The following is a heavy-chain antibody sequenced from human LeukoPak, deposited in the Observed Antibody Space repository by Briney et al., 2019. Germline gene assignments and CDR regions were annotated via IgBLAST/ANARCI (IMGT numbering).Heavy chain of an antibody. Sequence: SETLSLTCTVSGDSISSYYWSWIRQPPGKGLEWIGYIYHSGSTNYNPSLKSRVTISVDTSKNQFSLKLSSVTAADTAVYYCARHEWGITNAFDIWGQGTMVTVSS. D-gene: IGHD1-14*01. CDR1: GDSISSYY. J-gene: IGHJ3*02. CDR3: ARHEWGITNAFDI. CDR2: IYHSGST. V-gene: IGHV4-59*01.